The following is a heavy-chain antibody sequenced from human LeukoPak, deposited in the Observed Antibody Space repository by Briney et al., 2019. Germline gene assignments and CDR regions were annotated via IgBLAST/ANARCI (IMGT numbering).Heavy chain of an antibody. D-gene: IGHD2-21*02. CDR1: GFTLSSYS. J-gene: IGHJ4*02. Sequence: VGSLRLSCAASGFTLSSYSMNWVCQAPGKGLGWGSSISSSSYIYYASSEKCRFTISRYNANSSLYLQMTSLRADETAVYDCARGVEVTDPVANRGQRNPCTVSS. CDR2: ISSSSYI. V-gene: IGHV3-21*01. CDR3: ARGVEVTDPVAN.